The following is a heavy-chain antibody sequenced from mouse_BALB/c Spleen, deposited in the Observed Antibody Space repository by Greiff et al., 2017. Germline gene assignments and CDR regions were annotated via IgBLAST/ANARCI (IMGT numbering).Heavy chain of an antibody. Sequence: VQLQQSGAELVRPGTSVKVSCTASGYAFTNYLIEWVKQRPGQGLEWIGVINPGSGGTNYNEKFKGKATLTADKSSSTAYMQLSSLTSDDSAVYFCARAGNYYGSSYYYAMDYWGQGTSVTVSS. CDR3: ARAGNYYGSSYYYAMDY. D-gene: IGHD1-1*01. J-gene: IGHJ4*01. V-gene: IGHV1-54*03. CDR1: GYAFTNYL. CDR2: INPGSGGT.